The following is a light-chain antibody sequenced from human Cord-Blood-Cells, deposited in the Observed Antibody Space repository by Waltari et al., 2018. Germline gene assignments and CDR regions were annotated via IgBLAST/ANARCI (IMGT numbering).Light chain of an antibody. V-gene: IGKV1-39*01. CDR3: QESDSTPEQGT. CDR2: ASS. J-gene: IGKJ4*01. Sequence: DIQMTQSPSSLSASVGHRVTITCRASQSISSYLNWHQQKPGKAPKLLIYASSSVESGVPSRFSGRGSGTDLTLTISSLQPEDFATYCCQESDSTPEQGTFGGGTNVEIK. CDR1: QSISSY.